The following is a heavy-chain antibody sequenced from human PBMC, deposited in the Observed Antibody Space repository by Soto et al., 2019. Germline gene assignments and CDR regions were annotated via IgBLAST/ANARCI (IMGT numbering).Heavy chain of an antibody. V-gene: IGHV1-69*13. CDR2: IIPIFGTA. Sequence: SVKVSCKASGGTFSSYAISWVRQAPGQGLEWMGGIIPIFGTANYAQKFQGRVTITADESTSTAYMELSSLRSEDTAVYYCARDDYSSGFIKTDYYYYGMDVWGQGTTVTVSS. CDR1: GGTFSSYA. J-gene: IGHJ6*02. D-gene: IGHD4-4*01. CDR3: ARDDYSSGFIKTDYYYYGMDV.